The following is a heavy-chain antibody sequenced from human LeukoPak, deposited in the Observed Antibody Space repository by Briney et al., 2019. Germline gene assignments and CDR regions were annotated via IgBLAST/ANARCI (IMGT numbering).Heavy chain of an antibody. Sequence: PSETLSLTCTVSGGSISSSSYYWGWIRQPPGRGLEWIGSIYYSGSTYYNPSLKSRVTISVDTSKNQFSLKLSSVTAADTAVYYCAREDAMRSDYWGQGTLVTVSS. CDR2: IYYSGST. J-gene: IGHJ4*02. V-gene: IGHV4-39*07. CDR1: GGSISSSSYY. CDR3: AREDAMRSDY.